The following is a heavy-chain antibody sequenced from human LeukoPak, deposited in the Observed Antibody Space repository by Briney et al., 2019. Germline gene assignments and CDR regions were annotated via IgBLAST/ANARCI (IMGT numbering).Heavy chain of an antibody. CDR3: ARGAVTRRQAYYYYYYMDV. Sequence: GGSLRLSCAASGFTFSSYWMSWVRQAPGKGLEWVSYISSSSSTIYYADSVKGRFTISRDNAKNSLYLQMNSLRAEDTAVYYCARGAVTRRQAYYYYYYMDVWGKGTTVTVSS. CDR1: GFTFSSYW. V-gene: IGHV3-48*01. CDR2: ISSSSSTI. D-gene: IGHD4-17*01. J-gene: IGHJ6*03.